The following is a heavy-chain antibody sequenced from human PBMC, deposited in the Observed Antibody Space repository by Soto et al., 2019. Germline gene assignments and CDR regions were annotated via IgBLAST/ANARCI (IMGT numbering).Heavy chain of an antibody. CDR1: GGTFSSYA. Sequence: QVQLVQSGAEVKKPGSSVKVSCKASGGTFSSYAISWVRQAPGQGLEWMGGIIHIFGTANYAQKIQGRVTITPDKSPSTAYMELSSLRSDDTAVYYCARSPREYSSSWYVSLYWVQGTLVTVSS. CDR2: IIHIFGTA. V-gene: IGHV1-69*06. D-gene: IGHD6-13*01. J-gene: IGHJ4*02. CDR3: ARSPREYSSSWYVSLY.